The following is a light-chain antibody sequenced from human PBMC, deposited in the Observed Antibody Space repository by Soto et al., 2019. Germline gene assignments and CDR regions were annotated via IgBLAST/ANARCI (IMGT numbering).Light chain of an antibody. J-gene: IGKJ2*01. V-gene: IGKV3-15*01. Sequence: EIVMTQSPATLSVSPGESATLSCRASQTIGSNLAWYQHKPGQAPRLLIYDASTRATGIPARFSGSGSGTEFTLTISSLQSEDFAVYFCQQYNNWPLYTFGQGTKLEIK. CDR2: DAS. CDR1: QTIGSN. CDR3: QQYNNWPLYT.